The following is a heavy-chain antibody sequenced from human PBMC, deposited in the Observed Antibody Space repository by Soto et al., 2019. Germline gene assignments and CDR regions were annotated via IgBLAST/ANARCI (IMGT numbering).Heavy chain of an antibody. CDR2: IYYSGST. V-gene: IGHV4-59*08. CDR3: ARSYYGSGSYYPIKY. D-gene: IGHD3-10*01. J-gene: IGHJ4*02. CDR1: GGSISSYY. Sequence: SSETLSLTCTVSGGSISSYYWSWIRQPPGKGLEWIGYIYYSGSTNYNPSLKSRVTISVDTSKNQFSLKLSSVTAADTAVYYCARSYYGSGSYYPIKYWGQGTLVTVSS.